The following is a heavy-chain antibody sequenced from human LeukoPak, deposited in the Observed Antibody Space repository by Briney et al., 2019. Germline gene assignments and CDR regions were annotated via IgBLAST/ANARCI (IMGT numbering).Heavy chain of an antibody. CDR1: GGSFSGYY. CDR2: INHSGST. Sequence: SETLSLTCAVYGGSFSGYYWSWIRQPPGKELEWIGEINHSGSTNYNPSLKSRVTISVDTSKNQFSLKLSSVTAADTAVYYCARTHYGGNEHFQHWGQGTLVTVSS. CDR3: ARTHYGGNEHFQH. V-gene: IGHV4-34*01. D-gene: IGHD4-23*01. J-gene: IGHJ1*01.